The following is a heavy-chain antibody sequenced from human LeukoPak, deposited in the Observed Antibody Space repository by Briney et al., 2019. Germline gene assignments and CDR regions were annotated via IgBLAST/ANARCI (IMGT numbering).Heavy chain of an antibody. D-gene: IGHD1-26*01. CDR1: GYTFTSYD. CDR2: MNPNSGNT. Sequence: ASVKVSCKASGYTFTSYDINWVRQATGQGLEWMGWMNPNSGNTGCAQKLQGRVTMTTDTSTSTAYMELRSLRSDDTAVYYCARAKWGATGDLNYWGQGTLVTVSS. V-gene: IGHV1-8*01. CDR3: ARAKWGATGDLNY. J-gene: IGHJ4*02.